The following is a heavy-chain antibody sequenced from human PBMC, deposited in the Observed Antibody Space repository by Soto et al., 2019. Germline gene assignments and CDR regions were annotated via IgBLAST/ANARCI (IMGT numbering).Heavy chain of an antibody. CDR3: ARCGGSENYGYFFDY. J-gene: IGHJ4*02. CDR2: IYTAGNT. CDR1: GFTVSSAY. D-gene: IGHD3-10*01. V-gene: IGHV3-66*01. Sequence: EVHLVESGGGLVQPGGSLSLSCAASGFTVSSAYMAWVRQAPGKGLEWVSSIYTAGNTYYADSVKGRFTISRDGSENTLYLQMNSLRAEDTAVYYCARCGGSENYGYFFDYWGRGTLITVSS.